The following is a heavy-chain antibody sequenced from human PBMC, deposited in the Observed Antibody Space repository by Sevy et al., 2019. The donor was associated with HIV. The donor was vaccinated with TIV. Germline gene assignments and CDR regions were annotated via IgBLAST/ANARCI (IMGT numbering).Heavy chain of an antibody. D-gene: IGHD3-22*01. CDR3: ARERKMYDSSGYYFHFDY. J-gene: IGHJ4*02. CDR2: ISRSSSTI. V-gene: IGHV3-48*02. Sequence: GGSLRLSCAASGFTFSRYSMNWVRQAPGKGLEWVSYISRSSSTIYYADSVKGRLTISRDNAKNSLYLQMNSLRDEDTAVYYCARERKMYDSSGYYFHFDYWGQGTLVTVSS. CDR1: GFTFSRYS.